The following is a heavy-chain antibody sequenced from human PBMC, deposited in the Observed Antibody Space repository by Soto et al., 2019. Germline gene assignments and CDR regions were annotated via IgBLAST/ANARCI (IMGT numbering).Heavy chain of an antibody. J-gene: IGHJ3*01. D-gene: IGHD1-26*01. Sequence: EVQLVETGGGLIQPGGSLRLSCAASGLTVSSNYMSWVRQPPGKGLEWVSVIYNGGGTYYADSVKGRFTLSRDNSKNTLYLQMNNLRAEDTAVYYCAKDRQSYNSVWDPFDFWGQGTVVTVTS. CDR3: AKDRQSYNSVWDPFDF. CDR2: IYNGGGT. CDR1: GLTVSSNY. V-gene: IGHV3-53*02.